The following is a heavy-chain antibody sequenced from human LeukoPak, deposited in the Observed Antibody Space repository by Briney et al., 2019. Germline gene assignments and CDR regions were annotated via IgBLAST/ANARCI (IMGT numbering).Heavy chain of an antibody. CDR3: ARTVTMVRRVIWYPHDY. V-gene: IGHV4-4*07. Sequence: SETLSLTCTVSGGSISSYYWSWVRQPAGKGLEWIGRIYTSGSTNYNPSLKRRVTMSVDTSKNQFSLKLSSVSAAGTAVYYCARTVTMVRRVIWYPHDYWGQGTLVTVSS. CDR2: IYTSGST. CDR1: GGSISSYY. J-gene: IGHJ4*02. D-gene: IGHD3-10*01.